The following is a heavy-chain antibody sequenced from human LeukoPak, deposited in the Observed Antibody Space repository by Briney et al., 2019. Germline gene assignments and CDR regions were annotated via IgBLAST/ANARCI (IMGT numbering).Heavy chain of an antibody. CDR1: GGSISSYY. CDR3: ASIFNRIAVAVCFDP. CDR2: IYYSGST. J-gene: IGHJ5*02. D-gene: IGHD6-19*01. V-gene: IGHV4-59*01. Sequence: SETLSLTCTVSGGSISSYYWSWIRQPPGKGLEWIGYIYYSGSTNYNPSLKSRVTISVDTSKNQFSLKLSSVTAADTAVYYCASIFNRIAVAVCFDPWGQGTLVTVS.